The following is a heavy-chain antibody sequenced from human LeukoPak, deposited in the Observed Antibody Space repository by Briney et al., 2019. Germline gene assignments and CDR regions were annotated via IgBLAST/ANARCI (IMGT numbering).Heavy chain of an antibody. D-gene: IGHD3-10*01. Sequence: GGTLRLSCAASGFRFSNSWMYWVRHGPGKGPVWVSRMKTDGTRIEYADSVKGRFTISRDNAKNTLFLQMSSLRVEDTAVYYCARGADHGGSYYPDWGQGTRVTVSS. CDR1: GFRFSNSW. J-gene: IGHJ4*02. CDR3: ARGADHGGSYYPD. V-gene: IGHV3-74*01. CDR2: MKTDGTRI.